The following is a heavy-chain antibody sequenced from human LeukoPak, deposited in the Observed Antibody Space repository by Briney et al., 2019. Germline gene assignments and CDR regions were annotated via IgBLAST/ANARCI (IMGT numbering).Heavy chain of an antibody. D-gene: IGHD2-2*01. CDR2: IYPGDSDT. J-gene: IGHJ4*02. Sequence: PGESLKISCKGSGYSFTSYGIAWVRQMPGKGLEWMGIIYPGDSDTTYSPSFQGQVTISADKSISTACLQWSSLKASDTAMYYCVTTIGSSTSFAVDCWGQGTLVTVSS. CDR1: GYSFTSYG. CDR3: VTTIGSSTSFAVDC. V-gene: IGHV5-51*01.